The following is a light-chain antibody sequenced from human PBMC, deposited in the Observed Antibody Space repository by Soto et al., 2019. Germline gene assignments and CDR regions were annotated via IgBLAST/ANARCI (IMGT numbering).Light chain of an antibody. J-gene: IGLJ2*01. CDR3: QAWDTNTATV. V-gene: IGLV3-1*01. CDR2: QDS. Sequence: SYELTQPPSVSVSPGQTAIITCSGDKLGDKYVCWYQQKPGQSPVLVIYQDSKRPSGILERFSGSNSGNTATLTISGTQAMDEADYYCQAWDTNTATVFGGGTKLTVL. CDR1: KLGDKY.